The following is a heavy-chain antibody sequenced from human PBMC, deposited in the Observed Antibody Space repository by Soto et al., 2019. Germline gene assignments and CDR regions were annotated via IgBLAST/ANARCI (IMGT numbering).Heavy chain of an antibody. V-gene: IGHV4-4*02. J-gene: IGHJ5*02. CDR2: IYHSGST. Sequence: SETLSLTYAVSGGSISSSNWLSWVRQPPGKGLEWIGEIYHSGSTNYNPSLKSRVTISVDKSKNQFSLKLSSVTAADTAVYYCAREGERPYGSGSYDWFDPWGQGTLVTVSS. CDR1: GGSISSSNW. D-gene: IGHD3-10*01. CDR3: AREGERPYGSGSYDWFDP.